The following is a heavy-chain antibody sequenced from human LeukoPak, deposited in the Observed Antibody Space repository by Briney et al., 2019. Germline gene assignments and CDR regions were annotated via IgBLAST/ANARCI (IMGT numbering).Heavy chain of an antibody. V-gene: IGHV3-30*18. CDR2: ISYDGSNK. Sequence: PGGSLRLSCAASGFIFSRYGMYWVRQAPGKGLEWMAVISYDGSNKYYADSVRGRFFISRDDSKNTLYLQMNSLRIDDTAVYYCAKDGAPYDSPTEGWFDPWGQGTLVTVSS. CDR1: GFIFSRYG. J-gene: IGHJ5*02. CDR3: AKDGAPYDSPTEGWFDP. D-gene: IGHD3-22*01.